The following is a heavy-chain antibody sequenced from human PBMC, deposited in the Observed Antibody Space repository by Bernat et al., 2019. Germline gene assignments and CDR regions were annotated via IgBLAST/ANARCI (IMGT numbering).Heavy chain of an antibody. CDR3: ARGRGTIFGVVIKGNWFDP. D-gene: IGHD3-3*01. CDR1: GGSISSSNW. J-gene: IGHJ5*02. CDR2: INHSGST. Sequence: QVQLQESGPGLVKPSGTLSLTCAVSGGSISSSNWWSWVRQPPGKGLEWIGEINHSGSTNYNPSLKSRVTISVATSKNQFSLKLSSVTAADTAVYYCARGRGTIFGVVIKGNWFDPWGQGTLVTVSS. V-gene: IGHV4-4*02.